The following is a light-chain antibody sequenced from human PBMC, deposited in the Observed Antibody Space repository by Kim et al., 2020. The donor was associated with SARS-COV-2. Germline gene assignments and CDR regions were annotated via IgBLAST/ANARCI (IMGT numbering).Light chain of an antibody. CDR3: QVWDSTTI. V-gene: IGLV3-9*01. J-gene: IGLJ2*01. Sequence: SYELTQPLSVSVALGQTARITCGGNKIGNKNVHWYQQKPGQAPVLVIYIDDNRPSGIPDRFSGSNSGNTATLIISRVQAGDEADYYCQVWDSTTIFGGGTKVTVL. CDR2: IDD. CDR1: KIGNKN.